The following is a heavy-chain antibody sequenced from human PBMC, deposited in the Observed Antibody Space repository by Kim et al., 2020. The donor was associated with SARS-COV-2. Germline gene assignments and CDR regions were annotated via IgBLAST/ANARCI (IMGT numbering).Heavy chain of an antibody. D-gene: IGHD6-13*01. J-gene: IGHJ6*03. Sequence: ASVKVSCKASGYTFTSYAMHWVRQAPGQRLEWMGWINAGNGNTKYSQKFQGRVTITRDTSASTAYMELSSLRSEDTAVYYCATAIAAAGTRVLNYYYYMDVWGKGTTVTVSS. CDR3: ATAIAAAGTRVLNYYYYMDV. CDR2: INAGNGNT. CDR1: GYTFTSYA. V-gene: IGHV1-3*01.